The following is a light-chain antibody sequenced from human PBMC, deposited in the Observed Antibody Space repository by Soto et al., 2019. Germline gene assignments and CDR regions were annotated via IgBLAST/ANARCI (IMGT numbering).Light chain of an antibody. Sequence: EIVMTQSPATLSVSPGERATLCCRASQSVSSNLAWYQQKPGQAPRLLIYGASTRATGIPARFSGSGSGTEFTLTISSLQSEDFAVYYCQHQGTFGQGTKVEIK. CDR2: GAS. V-gene: IGKV3-15*01. CDR3: QHQGT. J-gene: IGKJ1*01. CDR1: QSVSSN.